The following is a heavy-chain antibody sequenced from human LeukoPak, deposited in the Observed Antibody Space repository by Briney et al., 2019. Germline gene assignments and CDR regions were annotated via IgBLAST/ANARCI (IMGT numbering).Heavy chain of an antibody. V-gene: IGHV5-51*07. CDR3: ARQRDYYDSSGYSDY. CDR2: IYPGDSDT. D-gene: IGHD3-22*01. CDR1: GYSFTSYW. J-gene: IGHJ4*02. Sequence: GESLKISCKGSGYSFTSYWIGWVHQMPGKGLEWMGIIYPGDSDTRYSPSFQGQVTISADKSISTAYLQWSSLKASDTAMYYRARQRDYYDSSGYSDYWGQGTLVTVSS.